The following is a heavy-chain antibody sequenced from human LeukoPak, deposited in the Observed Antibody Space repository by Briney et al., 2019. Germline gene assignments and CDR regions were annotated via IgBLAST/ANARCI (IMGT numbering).Heavy chain of an antibody. J-gene: IGHJ6*04. CDR3: AELGITMIGGV. Sequence: GGSLRLSCAASGFTFSNYWMHWVRQAPGKGLVWVSRINSDGINTSYADSVKGRFTISRDNAKNTLNLQMNSLRAEDTAVYYCAELGITMIGGVWGKGTTVTVSS. V-gene: IGHV3-74*01. CDR2: INSDGINT. D-gene: IGHD3-10*02. CDR1: GFTFSNYW.